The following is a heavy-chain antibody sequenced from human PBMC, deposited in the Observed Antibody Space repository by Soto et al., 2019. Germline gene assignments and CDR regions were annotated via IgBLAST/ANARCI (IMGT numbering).Heavy chain of an antibody. V-gene: IGHV4-34*01. CDR2: INHSGST. CDR1: GGSFSGYY. D-gene: IGHD3-10*01. CDR3: ARNTYYYGSGRYGP. Sequence: SETLSLTCAVYGGSFSGYYWSWIRQPPGKGLEWIGEINHSGSTNYNPSLKSRVTISVDTSKNQFSLKLSSVTAADTAVYYCARNTYYYGSGRYGPWGQGTLVTVSS. J-gene: IGHJ5*02.